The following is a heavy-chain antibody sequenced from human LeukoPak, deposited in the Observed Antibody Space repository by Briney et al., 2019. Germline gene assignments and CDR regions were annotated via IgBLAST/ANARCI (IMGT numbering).Heavy chain of an antibody. CDR1: GFTVSNNY. J-gene: IGHJ4*02. Sequence: GGSLRLSCAASGFTVSNNYMTWVRQAPGKGLEWVSLISGDGVSTFYADSVKGRFSISRDNSKNSLYLEMNSLRTEDAAMYYCAKESGEFDYWGQGTLVAVSS. CDR2: ISGDGVST. CDR3: AKESGEFDY. V-gene: IGHV3-43*02.